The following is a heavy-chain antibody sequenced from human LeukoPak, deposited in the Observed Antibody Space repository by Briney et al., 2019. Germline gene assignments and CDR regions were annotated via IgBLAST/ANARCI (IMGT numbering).Heavy chain of an antibody. V-gene: IGHV4-59*08. Sequence: SETLSLTCTVSGDSISGNYWTWIRQPAGKGLEWIGYIYYSGSTNYNASLKSRVTISVDTSKSQFSLKLSSVTAADTAVYYCARLGDGDNLRYFDYWGQGTLVTVSS. CDR2: IYYSGST. CDR3: ARLGDGDNLRYFDY. D-gene: IGHD5-24*01. CDR1: GDSISGNY. J-gene: IGHJ4*02.